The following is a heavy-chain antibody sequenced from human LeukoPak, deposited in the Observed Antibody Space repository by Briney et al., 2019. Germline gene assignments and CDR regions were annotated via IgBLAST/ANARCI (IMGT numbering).Heavy chain of an antibody. Sequence: SETLSLTCTVSGGSISSYYWSWIRQPPGKGLEWIGYIYYSGGTNYNPSLKSRVTMSVDTSKNQFSLKLSSVTAADTAVYYCARVAGDCSSTSCYYYYYYMDVWGKGTTVTVSS. D-gene: IGHD2-2*01. CDR3: ARVAGDCSSTSCYYYYYYMDV. CDR2: IYYSGGT. J-gene: IGHJ6*03. V-gene: IGHV4-59*12. CDR1: GGSISSYY.